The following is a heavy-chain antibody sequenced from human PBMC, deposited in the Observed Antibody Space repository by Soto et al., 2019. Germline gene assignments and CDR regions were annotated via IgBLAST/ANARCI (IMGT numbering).Heavy chain of an antibody. J-gene: IGHJ4*02. CDR3: AKRFTLFGEVKSSPDFDY. V-gene: IGHV3-23*01. CDR2: ISYSGTTT. CDR1: GFTFSSHA. Sequence: EVQLLESGGGLVQPEGSLRLSCAASGFTFSSHAMSWVRQAPGKGLEWVSAISYSGTTTYYAESVKGRFTISRDNSKNTLYLQMNSLRVEDTAIYYCAKRFTLFGEVKSSPDFDYWGQGTLVTVSS. D-gene: IGHD3-3*01.